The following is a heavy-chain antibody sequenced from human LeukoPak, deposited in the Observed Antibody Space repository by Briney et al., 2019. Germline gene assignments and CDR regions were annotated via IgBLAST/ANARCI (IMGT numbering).Heavy chain of an antibody. V-gene: IGHV3-23*01. J-gene: IGHJ4*02. CDR2: ISGSGGST. CDR1: GFTFSSYA. Sequence: GGSLRHSCAASGFTFSSYAMSWVRQAPGKGLEWVSAISGSGGSTYYADSVKGRFTISRDNSKNTLYLQMNSLRAEDTAVYYCAKDVRGYSSSWYVFDYWGQGTLVTVSS. CDR3: AKDVRGYSSSWYVFDY. D-gene: IGHD6-13*01.